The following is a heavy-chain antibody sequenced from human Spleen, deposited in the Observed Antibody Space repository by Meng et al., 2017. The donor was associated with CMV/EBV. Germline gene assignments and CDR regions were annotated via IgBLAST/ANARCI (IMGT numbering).Heavy chain of an antibody. V-gene: IGHV5-51*01. Sequence: GESLKISCKGSGYSFTTYWIGWVRQMPGKGLEWMGIIYPGNSDIRYSPSFQGQVAISADKSINTAYLQWSSLKASDSAMYYCARRNGVVVDYWGQGTLVTVSS. D-gene: IGHD3-3*01. CDR1: GYSFTTYW. CDR3: ARRNGVVVDY. J-gene: IGHJ4*02. CDR2: IYPGNSDI.